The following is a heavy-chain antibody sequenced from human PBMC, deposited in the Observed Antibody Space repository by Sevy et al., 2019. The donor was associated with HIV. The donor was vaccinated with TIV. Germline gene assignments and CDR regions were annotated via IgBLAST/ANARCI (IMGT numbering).Heavy chain of an antibody. CDR2: ISYDGSNK. D-gene: IGHD3-22*01. J-gene: IGHJ2*01. CDR1: GFTFSSYA. V-gene: IGHV3-30-3*01. CDR3: AREPIFYDSSGYPSWYFDL. Sequence: GGSLRLSCAASGFTFSSYAMHWVRQAPGKGLEWVAVISYDGSNKYYADSVKGQFTISRDNSKNTLYLQMNSLRAEDTAVYYCAREPIFYDSSGYPSWYFDLWGRGTLVTVSS.